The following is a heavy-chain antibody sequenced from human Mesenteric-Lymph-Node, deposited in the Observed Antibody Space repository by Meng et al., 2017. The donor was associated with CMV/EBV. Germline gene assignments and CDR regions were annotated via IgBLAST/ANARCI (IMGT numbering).Heavy chain of an antibody. CDR1: GLTFNSYS. D-gene: IGHD1-1*01. CDR3: ARGRMACNDVRCHRGGLDY. CDR2: ISFRSTYI. Sequence: GESLKISCAVSGLTFNSYSMNWVRQAPGKGLGWVASISFRSTYIYYADSVEGRFTISRDNAKNSVFLQMNSLRPDDTAVYYCARGRMACNDVRCHRGGLDYWGQGSLVTVSS. V-gene: IGHV3-21*01. J-gene: IGHJ4*02.